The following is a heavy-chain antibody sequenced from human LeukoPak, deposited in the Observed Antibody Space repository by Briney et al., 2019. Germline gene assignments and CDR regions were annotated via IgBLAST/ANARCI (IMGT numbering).Heavy chain of an antibody. CDR2: LTGSGGNT. CDR3: VKFRGIQHYNYHMDV. Sequence: GGSLRLSCAAYGFTFSSYAMSWVRQAPGKGLEWVSGLTGSGGNTYYADSVKGEFTISRDNSKNTLSLQMNSLRAEDAAVYYCVKFRGIQHYNYHMDVWGKGTTVTVSS. CDR1: GFTFSSYA. V-gene: IGHV3-23*01. J-gene: IGHJ6*03. D-gene: IGHD3-10*01.